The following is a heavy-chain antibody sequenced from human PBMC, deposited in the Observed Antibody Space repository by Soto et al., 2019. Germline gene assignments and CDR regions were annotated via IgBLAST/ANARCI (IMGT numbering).Heavy chain of an antibody. Sequence: GGSLRLACAASGFTFSTYAMEWVRQAPGKGLDWVALISYDGNNKYYADSVRGRFTISRDNSKNTLYLQMNTLRPEDTALYFCARPVEPFYYYGMDVWGQGTTVTVSS. V-gene: IGHV3-30-3*01. J-gene: IGHJ6*02. CDR3: ARPVEPFYYYGMDV. CDR1: GFTFSTYA. CDR2: ISYDGNNK.